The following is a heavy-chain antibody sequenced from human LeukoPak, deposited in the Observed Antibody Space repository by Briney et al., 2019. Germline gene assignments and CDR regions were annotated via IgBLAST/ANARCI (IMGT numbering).Heavy chain of an antibody. CDR2: IYYSGSN. V-gene: IGHV4-59*01. J-gene: IGHJ6*02. CDR1: GGSISSYY. CDR3: ARDSNPGYSSSWYYYGMDV. D-gene: IGHD6-13*01. Sequence: SETLSLTCTVSGGSISSYYWSWIRQPPGKGLEWIGYIYYSGSNNYNPSLKSRVTISVDTSKNQFSLKLSSVTAADTAVYYCARDSNPGYSSSWYYYGMDVWGQGTTVTVSS.